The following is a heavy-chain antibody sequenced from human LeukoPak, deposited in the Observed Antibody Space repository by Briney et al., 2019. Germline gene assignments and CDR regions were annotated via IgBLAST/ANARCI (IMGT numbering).Heavy chain of an antibody. CDR1: GYTLTELS. Sequence: GASVKVSCKVSGYTLTELSMHWVRQAPGKGLEWMGGFDPEDGETIYAQKFQGRVTMTEDTSTDTAYMELSSLRSEDTAVYFCARDVVSLTKSGPTILFYYYMDVWGKGTTVTVSS. D-gene: IGHD2-8*02. CDR2: FDPEDGET. CDR3: ARDVVSLTKSGPTILFYYYMDV. V-gene: IGHV1-24*01. J-gene: IGHJ6*03.